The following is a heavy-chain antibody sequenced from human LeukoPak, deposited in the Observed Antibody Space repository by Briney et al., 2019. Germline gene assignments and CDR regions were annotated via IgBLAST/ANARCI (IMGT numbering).Heavy chain of an antibody. D-gene: IGHD3-10*01. Sequence: TGGSLRLSCAASGFTFSDYYMSWIRQAPGKGLEWVSYISSSGSTIYYADSVKGRFTISRDNAKNSLYLQMNSLRAEDTAVYYCARLSYGSGSHTTAQSNYYYYYMDVWGKGTTVTISS. V-gene: IGHV3-11*01. CDR2: ISSSGSTI. CDR3: ARLSYGSGSHTTAQSNYYYYYMDV. CDR1: GFTFSDYY. J-gene: IGHJ6*03.